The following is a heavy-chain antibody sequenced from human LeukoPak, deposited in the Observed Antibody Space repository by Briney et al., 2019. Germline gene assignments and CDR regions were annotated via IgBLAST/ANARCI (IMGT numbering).Heavy chain of an antibody. CDR3: ARDQASAASYYFDY. J-gene: IGHJ4*02. V-gene: IGHV4-34*01. CDR1: GGSFSDYY. D-gene: IGHD6-13*01. CDR2: INHRGRT. Sequence: PSETLSLTCAVYGGSFSDYYCTWIRQSPGKGLEWIGQINHRGRTNYNPSLKSRVTISVDTSKNQFSLRLVSVTAADTAMYFCARDQASAASYYFDYWGQGTLVTVSS.